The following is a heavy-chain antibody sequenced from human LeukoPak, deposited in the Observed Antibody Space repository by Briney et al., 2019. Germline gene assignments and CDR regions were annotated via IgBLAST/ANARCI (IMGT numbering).Heavy chain of an antibody. Sequence: ASVKVSCKASGGTFSSYAISWVRQAPGQGLEWMGGIIPIFGTANYAQRFQGRVTITADKSTSTAYMELSSLRSEDTAVYYCATSAALGMNYFDYWGQGTLVTVSS. CDR2: IIPIFGTA. V-gene: IGHV1-69*06. CDR1: GGTFSSYA. D-gene: IGHD2-15*01. CDR3: ATSAALGMNYFDY. J-gene: IGHJ4*02.